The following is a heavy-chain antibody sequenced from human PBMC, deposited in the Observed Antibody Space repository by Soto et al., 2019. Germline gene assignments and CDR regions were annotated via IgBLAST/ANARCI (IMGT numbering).Heavy chain of an antibody. CDR1: GGSISSYY. J-gene: IGHJ5*02. CDR3: AREGHYYDSGGYQNWFDP. Sequence: QVQLQESGPGLVKPSETLSLTCTVSGGSISSYYWSWIRQPPGKGLEWIGYIYYSGSTNYNPSLNGPVTISVDTSKNQFSLKLSSVTAADTAVYYCAREGHYYDSGGYQNWFDPWGQGTLVTVSS. V-gene: IGHV4-59*01. CDR2: IYYSGST. D-gene: IGHD3-22*01.